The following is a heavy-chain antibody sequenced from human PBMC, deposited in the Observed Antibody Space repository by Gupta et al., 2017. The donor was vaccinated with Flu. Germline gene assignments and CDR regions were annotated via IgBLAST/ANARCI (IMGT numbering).Heavy chain of an antibody. V-gene: IGHV1-69*08. D-gene: IGHD3-16*01. J-gene: IGHJ4*02. Sequence: FSNSPITWVRQAPGQGLEWMETIIPVNNSPRYAQKFQGRITITADTSTNTGFIELSSLRSEDTAVEYCARDNVVLGVAGTGTQFDSWGQGTLVTVSS. CDR2: IIPVNNSP. CDR1: FSNSP. CDR3: ARDNVVLGVAGTGTQFDS.